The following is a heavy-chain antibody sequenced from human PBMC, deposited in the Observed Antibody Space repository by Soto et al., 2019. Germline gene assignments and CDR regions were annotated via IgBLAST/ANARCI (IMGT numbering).Heavy chain of an antibody. CDR1: GGTFSSYT. V-gene: IGHV1-69*02. J-gene: IGHJ4*02. Sequence: QVQLVQSGAEVKKPGSSVKVSCKASGGTFSSYTISWVRQAPGQGLEWMGRIIPILGIANYAQKFQGRVTITADKSTSTAYMELSSLRSEDTAVYYCARRGLGSGYLDYWGQGTLVTVSS. CDR2: IIPILGIA. D-gene: IGHD3-10*01. CDR3: ARRGLGSGYLDY.